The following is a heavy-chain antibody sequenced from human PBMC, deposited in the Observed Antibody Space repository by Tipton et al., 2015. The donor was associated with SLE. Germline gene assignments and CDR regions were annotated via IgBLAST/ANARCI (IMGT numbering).Heavy chain of an antibody. J-gene: IGHJ4*02. CDR2: IYYNGGT. CDR1: GGPISSSDYS. CDR3: ARLVGGYAR. D-gene: IGHD5-12*01. Sequence: GLVKPSETLSLTCTVSGGPISSSDYSWGWMRQPPGEGLEWIGTIYYNGGTHSNPSLKSRVSISVDTSKNQLSLKLISVTAADTAVYFCARLVGGYARWGQGTLVTVSS. V-gene: IGHV4-39*01.